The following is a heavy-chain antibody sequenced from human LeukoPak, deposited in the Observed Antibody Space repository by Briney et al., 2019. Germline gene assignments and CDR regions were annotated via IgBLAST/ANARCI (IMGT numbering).Heavy chain of an antibody. CDR2: ISGSGGST. CDR1: GFTFSSYA. D-gene: IGHD3-22*01. CDR3: AKPFRYYYDSSGYYTMSAFAI. V-gene: IGHV3-23*01. J-gene: IGHJ3*02. Sequence: GGSLRLSCAASGFTFSSYAMSWVRQAPGKGLEWVSAISGSGGSTYYADSVKGRFTISRDNSKNTLYLQMNSLRAEDTAVYYCAKPFRYYYDSSGYYTMSAFAIWGQGTMVTVSS.